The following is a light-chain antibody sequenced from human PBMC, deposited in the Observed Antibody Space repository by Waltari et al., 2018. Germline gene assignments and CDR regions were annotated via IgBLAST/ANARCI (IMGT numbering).Light chain of an antibody. CDR2: EVK. J-gene: IGLJ2*01. CDR1: TSDIGAYAL. CDR3: ASYVNSFALV. Sequence: HSALTQPASVSGSPGQSIPISCAGTTSDIGAYALVPWYQKYPGKAPKLIIYEVKNRPSDISPRFSASKSGDTASLTISGLQAEDEAEYYCASYVNSFALVFGGGTKVSVL. V-gene: IGLV2-14*01.